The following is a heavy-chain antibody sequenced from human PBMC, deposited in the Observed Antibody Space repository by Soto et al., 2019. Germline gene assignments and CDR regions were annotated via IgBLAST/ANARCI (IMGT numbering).Heavy chain of an antibody. V-gene: IGHV1-18*01. J-gene: IGHJ4*02. CDR3: ARDPFRIAAASSFFDY. D-gene: IGHD6-13*01. Sequence: GASVKVSCKASGYTLTSYGISWVRQAPGQGLEWMGWISAYNGNTNYAQKLQGRVTMTTDTSTSTAYMELRSLRSDDTAVYYCARDPFRIAAASSFFDYWGQGTLVTVSS. CDR1: GYTLTSYG. CDR2: ISAYNGNT.